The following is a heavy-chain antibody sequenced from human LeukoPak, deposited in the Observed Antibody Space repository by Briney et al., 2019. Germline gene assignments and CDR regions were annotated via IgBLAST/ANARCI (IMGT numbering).Heavy chain of an antibody. CDR1: GDTFRHD. Sequence: ASVKVSCKGSGDTFRHDTEWVRQAPGQGLEWVGWMNADNGHRGYAQKFQGRVTMTMDPSISTAYLELRSLTSEDTAVYYCARGRSSWFFDYWGQGTLLIVSS. CDR2: MNADNGHR. J-gene: IGHJ4*01. CDR3: ARGRSSWFFDY. D-gene: IGHD6-13*01. V-gene: IGHV1-8*01.